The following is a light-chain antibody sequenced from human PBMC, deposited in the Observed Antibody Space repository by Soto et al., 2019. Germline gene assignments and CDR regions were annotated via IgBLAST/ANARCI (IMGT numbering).Light chain of an antibody. Sequence: DIQMTQSPSSVSASVGDRVTITCRANQGISKYLAWYQQKPGKAPHLLIYTASTLHGGVPSRFSGSGSGTDFTLTISSLQPEDCAPSYCHQTSSFPWTFGQGTKVDIK. CDR2: TAS. V-gene: IGKV1-12*01. CDR1: QGISKY. CDR3: HQTSSFPWT. J-gene: IGKJ1*01.